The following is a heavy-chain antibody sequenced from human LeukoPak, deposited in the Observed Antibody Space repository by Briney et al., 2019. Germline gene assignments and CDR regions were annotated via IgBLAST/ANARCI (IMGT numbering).Heavy chain of an antibody. V-gene: IGHV4-34*01. CDR3: ARESRLSRFGGPEFDY. Sequence: SETLSLTCAVYGGSFSGYYWSWIRQPPGKGLEWIGEINHSGSTNYNPSLKSRVTISVDTSKNQFSLKLSSVTAADTAVYYCARESRLSRFGGPEFDYWGQGTLVTVSS. J-gene: IGHJ4*02. CDR2: INHSGST. CDR1: GGSFSGYY. D-gene: IGHD3-10*01.